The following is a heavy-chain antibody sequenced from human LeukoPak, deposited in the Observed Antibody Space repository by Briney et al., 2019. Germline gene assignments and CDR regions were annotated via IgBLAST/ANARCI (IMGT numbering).Heavy chain of an antibody. D-gene: IGHD1-26*01. Sequence: ASVKVSCKASGGTFSSYAISWVRQAPGQGLEWMGGIIPIFGTANYAQKFQGRVTITADESTSTAYMELSSLRSEDTAVYYCARVPSGSYYYYYYMDVWGKGTTVTVSS. CDR1: GGTFSSYA. CDR3: ARVPSGSYYYYYYMDV. V-gene: IGHV1-69*13. CDR2: IIPIFGTA. J-gene: IGHJ6*03.